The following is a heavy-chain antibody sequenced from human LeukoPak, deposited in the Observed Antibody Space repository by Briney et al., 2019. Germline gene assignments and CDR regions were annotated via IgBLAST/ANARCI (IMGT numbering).Heavy chain of an antibody. V-gene: IGHV4-59*01. D-gene: IGHD5-18*01. CDR2: IYYSGST. Sequence: SETLSLTCNVSGGSINSYYWNWIRQPPGKGLEWIGYIYYSGSTNYNPSLKSRVTISLDTSKNQFSLKLSSVTAADTAVYYCAREEAMALDYWGQGTLVTVSS. CDR1: GGSINSYY. J-gene: IGHJ4*02. CDR3: AREEAMALDY.